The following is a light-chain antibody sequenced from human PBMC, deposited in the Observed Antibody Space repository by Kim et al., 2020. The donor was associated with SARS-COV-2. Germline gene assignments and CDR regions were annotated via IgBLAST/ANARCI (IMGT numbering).Light chain of an antibody. Sequence: QSVLTQPAAVSASPGQSVTISCTGTNKDVGDFDYVSWFQQYPGKAPKLLIYEVAKRPSGISDRFSGSKSGNTASLTISALQVEDEADYYCCSYAGRSSLVFGAGTQLTVL. V-gene: IGLV2-23*02. CDR2: EVA. CDR1: NKDVGDFDY. J-gene: IGLJ2*01. CDR3: CSYAGRSSLV.